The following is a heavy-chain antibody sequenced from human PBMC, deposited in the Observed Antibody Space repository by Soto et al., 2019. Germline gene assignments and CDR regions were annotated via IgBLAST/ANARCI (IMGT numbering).Heavy chain of an antibody. D-gene: IGHD5-12*01. CDR1: GFTFSSYG. Sequence: GGSLRLSCAASGFTFSSYGMHWVRQAPGKGLEWVAVIWYDGSNKYYADSVKGRFTISRDNSKNTLYLQMNSLRAEDTAVYYCGRSASGYFLNDAMDVWGQGTMVTVSS. V-gene: IGHV3-33*01. J-gene: IGHJ6*02. CDR3: GRSASGYFLNDAMDV. CDR2: IWYDGSNK.